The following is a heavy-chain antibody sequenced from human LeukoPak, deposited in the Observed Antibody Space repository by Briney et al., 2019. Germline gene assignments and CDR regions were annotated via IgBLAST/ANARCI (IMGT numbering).Heavy chain of an antibody. Sequence: SETLSLTCTVSGGSISSYDWGWIRQPAGKGLEWIGRIYTSGSTNYNPSLKSRVTMSVDTSKNQFSLYLSSVTAADTAVYYCSRIPSGSYNQYDYWGQATLVTVSS. V-gene: IGHV4-4*07. CDR2: IYTSGST. CDR1: GGSISSYD. CDR3: SRIPSGSYNQYDY. D-gene: IGHD1-26*01. J-gene: IGHJ4*02.